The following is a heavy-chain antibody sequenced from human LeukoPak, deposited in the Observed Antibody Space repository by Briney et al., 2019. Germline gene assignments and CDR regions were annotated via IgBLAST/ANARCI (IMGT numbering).Heavy chain of an antibody. V-gene: IGHV3-11*01. CDR2: ISSSGSTI. J-gene: IGHJ6*02. CDR1: GFTFTTYA. D-gene: IGHD3-22*01. CDR3: ARGTYYYDSSGYYYYGMDV. Sequence: GGSLRLSCAASGFTFTTYAMSWIRQAPGKGLEWVSYISSSGSTIYYADSVKGRFTISRDNAKNSLYLQMNSLRAEDTAVYYCARGTYYYDSSGYYYYGMDVWGQGTTVTVSS.